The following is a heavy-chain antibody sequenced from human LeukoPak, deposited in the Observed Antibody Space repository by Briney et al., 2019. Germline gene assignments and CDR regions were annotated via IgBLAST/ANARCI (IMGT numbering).Heavy chain of an antibody. J-gene: IGHJ4*01. CDR3: AREVVAAAGTVDY. CDR1: GGSITRFY. Sequence: SETLSLTCTVSGGSITRFYCSWIRQPPGNGLGWIGYKAYSGSTNYNLSLKSRVTISVDTSKNQFSLKLSSVTAADTAVYYCAREVVAAAGTVDYWGQGALVIVSS. D-gene: IGHD6-13*01. V-gene: IGHV4-59*01. CDR2: KAYSGST.